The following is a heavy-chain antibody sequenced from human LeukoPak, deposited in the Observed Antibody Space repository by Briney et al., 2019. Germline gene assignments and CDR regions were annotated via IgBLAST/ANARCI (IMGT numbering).Heavy chain of an antibody. CDR3: AKHWYYDFWSGYYRGPNWFDP. J-gene: IGHJ5*02. Sequence: GGSLRLSCAASGFTFSDYAMSWVRQAPGKGLEWLSTIEDGGFSTYYADSAKGRFTISRDNSKKTLYLQMNSLRAEDTAVYYCAKHWYYDFWSGYYRGPNWFDPWGQGTLVTVSS. CDR2: IEDGGFST. V-gene: IGHV3-23*01. CDR1: GFTFSDYA. D-gene: IGHD3-3*01.